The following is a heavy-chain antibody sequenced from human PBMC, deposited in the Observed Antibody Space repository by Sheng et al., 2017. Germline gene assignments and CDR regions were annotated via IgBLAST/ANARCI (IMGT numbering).Heavy chain of an antibody. D-gene: IGHD2-21*01. CDR3: ARQAADCGGDCAWGWFDP. J-gene: IGHJ5*02. Sequence: QVHVVQSGAEMKKPGASVKVSCKTSGYTFTDYYIHWVRQAPGQGLEWMGRISPYTGGTNYAQRFQGRITVTSDTSISTTYMELSTLGSDDTAMYYCARQAADCGGDCAWGWFDPWGQGTLVTVSS. CDR1: GYTFTDYY. V-gene: IGHV1-2*06. CDR2: ISPYTGGT.